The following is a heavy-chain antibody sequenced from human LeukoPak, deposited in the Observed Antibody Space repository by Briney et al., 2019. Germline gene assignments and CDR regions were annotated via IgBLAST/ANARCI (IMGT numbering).Heavy chain of an antibody. D-gene: IGHD2-2*02. J-gene: IGHJ5*01. V-gene: IGHV3-33*01. CDR2: IWYDGSNK. CDR3: ARDIRPYNWFDP. CDR1: GFIFSTYG. Sequence: PGGSMRLSCAASGFIFSTYGMHWVSQAPGKGLEWVAVIWYDGSNKYYADSVKGRFTISRDNSKNTLYLQLNSLRAEDTAVYYCARDIRPYNWFDPCGQGTLVTVSS.